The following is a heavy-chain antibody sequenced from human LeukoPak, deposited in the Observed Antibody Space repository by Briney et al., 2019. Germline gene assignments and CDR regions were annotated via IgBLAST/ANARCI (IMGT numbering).Heavy chain of an antibody. V-gene: IGHV4-34*01. CDR1: GGSISSGGYY. Sequence: SETLSLTCAVSGGSISSGGYYWSWIRQPPGKGLEWIGEINHSGSTNYNPSLKSRVTISVDTSKNQISLKLSSVTAADTAVYYCARGWMMIVVVIDAFDIWGQGTMVTVSS. D-gene: IGHD3-22*01. J-gene: IGHJ3*02. CDR2: INHSGST. CDR3: ARGWMMIVVVIDAFDI.